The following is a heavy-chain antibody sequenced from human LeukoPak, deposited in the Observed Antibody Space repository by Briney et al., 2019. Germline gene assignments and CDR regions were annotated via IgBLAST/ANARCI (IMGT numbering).Heavy chain of an antibody. CDR2: IDSDGLTT. J-gene: IGHJ5*02. V-gene: IGHV3-74*01. CDR3: TRDRLGFDP. CDR1: GFTFSNYW. Sequence: PGGSLRLSCAASGFTFSNYWMHWARQVPGKGLVWVSRIDSDGLTTSYADSVKGRFTISRDNAKNTLYLQMNSLRVEDTAVYYCTRDRLGFDPWGQGTLVTVSS.